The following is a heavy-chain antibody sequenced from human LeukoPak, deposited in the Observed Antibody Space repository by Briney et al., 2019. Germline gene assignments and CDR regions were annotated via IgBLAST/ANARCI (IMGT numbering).Heavy chain of an antibody. Sequence: GGSLRLSCAASGFTFDDYAMHWVRQAPGKGLKWVSGISWNSGSIGYADSVKGRFTISRDNAKNSLYLQMNSLRAEDTALYYCAKDIEARRATYYFDYWGQGTLVTVSS. V-gene: IGHV3-9*01. J-gene: IGHJ4*02. CDR3: AKDIEARRATYYFDY. CDR1: GFTFDDYA. CDR2: ISWNSGSI.